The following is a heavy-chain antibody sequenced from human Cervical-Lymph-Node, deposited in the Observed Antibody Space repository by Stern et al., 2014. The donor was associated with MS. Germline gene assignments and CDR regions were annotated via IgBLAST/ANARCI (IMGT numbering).Heavy chain of an antibody. Sequence: VQLVESGGEVKKAGESLKISCKGSGYSFTNTWIGWVRQMPGKGLEWMGFIYPEDSDTRYSPSCQGQGSISADTSISTTYLHWSSLKASDTAMYFCARPLRGINNAFDAWGQGTMVTVYS. V-gene: IGHV5-51*01. CDR3: ARPLRGINNAFDA. D-gene: IGHD3-10*01. CDR1: GYSFTNTW. J-gene: IGHJ3*01. CDR2: IYPEDSDT.